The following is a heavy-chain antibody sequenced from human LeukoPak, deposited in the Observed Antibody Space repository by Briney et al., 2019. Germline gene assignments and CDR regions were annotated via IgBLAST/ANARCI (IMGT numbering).Heavy chain of an antibody. J-gene: IGHJ5*02. CDR1: GFTVSSNY. V-gene: IGHV3-66*02. CDR3: ARKGGFYWFDP. D-gene: IGHD2/OR15-2a*01. Sequence: GGSLRLSCAASGFTVSSNYMSWVRQAPGKGLEWVSVIYSGGNTYYADSVKGRFTISRDNSKNTLYLQMNSLRAEDTAVYYCARKGGFYWFDPWGQGTLVNVSS. CDR2: IYSGGNT.